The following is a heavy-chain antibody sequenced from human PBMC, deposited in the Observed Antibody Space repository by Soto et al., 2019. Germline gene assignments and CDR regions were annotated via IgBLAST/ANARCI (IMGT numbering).Heavy chain of an antibody. CDR1: GFTFSRDA. CDR2: ISGSDANT. J-gene: IGHJ5*02. Sequence: EVQLLESGGGMVQPGGSLRLSCAASGFTFSRDAVSWVRAAPGKGLEWVSAISGSDANTYHADSVKGRFTISRDNSKNTVYLQMNSLRAEDTALYYCAKGPLRGVTGWFDPWGQGTLVTVSS. D-gene: IGHD3-10*01. V-gene: IGHV3-23*01. CDR3: AKGPLRGVTGWFDP.